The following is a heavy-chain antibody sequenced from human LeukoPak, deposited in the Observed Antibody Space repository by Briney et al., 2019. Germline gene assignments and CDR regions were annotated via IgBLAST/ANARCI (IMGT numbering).Heavy chain of an antibody. D-gene: IGHD3-9*01. CDR3: ARVPLHFDILTGYHNQAYGMDV. Sequence: SQTLSLTCTVSGGSISSDAYYWSWIRQHPGKGLEWIGYIYYSGSTYYNPSLKTRLTISVDTSKNQFSLKLSSVTAADMAVYYCARVPLHFDILTGYHNQAYGMDVWGQGTTVTVSS. V-gene: IGHV4-31*03. CDR2: IYYSGST. J-gene: IGHJ6*02. CDR1: GGSISSDAYY.